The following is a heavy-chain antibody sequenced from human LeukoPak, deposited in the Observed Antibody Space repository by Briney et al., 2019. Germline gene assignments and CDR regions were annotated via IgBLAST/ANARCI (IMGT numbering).Heavy chain of an antibody. V-gene: IGHV4-31*03. CDR1: GGSISSGGYY. CDR3: ARETPRLPIVDY. Sequence: SETLSLTCTVSGGSISSGGYYWSWICQHPGKGLEWIGYIYYSGSTYYNPSLRSRVTISVDTSKNQFSLKLSSVTAADTAVYYCARETPRLPIVDYWGQGTLVTVSS. J-gene: IGHJ4*02. D-gene: IGHD3-16*01. CDR2: IYYSGST.